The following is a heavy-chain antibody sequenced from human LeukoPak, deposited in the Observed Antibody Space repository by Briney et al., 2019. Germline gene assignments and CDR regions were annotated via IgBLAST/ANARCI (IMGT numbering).Heavy chain of an antibody. CDR1: GGSISSSSYY. CDR3: ARGGWLPVRAPDY. J-gene: IGHJ4*02. D-gene: IGHD5-12*01. V-gene: IGHV4-39*01. CDR2: IYYSGST. Sequence: SETLSLTCTVSGGSISSSSYYWGWIRQPPGKGLEWIGSIYYSGSTYYNPSLKSRVTISVDTSKNQFSLKLSSVTAADTAVYYCARGGWLPVRAPDYWGQGTLVTVSS.